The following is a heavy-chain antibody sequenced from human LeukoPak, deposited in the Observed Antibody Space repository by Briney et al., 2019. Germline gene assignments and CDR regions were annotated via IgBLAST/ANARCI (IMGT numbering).Heavy chain of an antibody. J-gene: IGHJ4*02. V-gene: IGHV3-9*01. CDR3: AKGGLQDRYFDY. CDR1: GFTFSNYW. CDR2: ISWNSDTI. D-gene: IGHD5-24*01. Sequence: GGSLRLSCAASGFTFSNYWMHWIRQAPGKGLEWVSGISWNSDTIGYADSVKGRFTISRDSAKKSLYLQMNSLRAEDTALYYCAKGGLQDRYFDYWGQGTLVTVSS.